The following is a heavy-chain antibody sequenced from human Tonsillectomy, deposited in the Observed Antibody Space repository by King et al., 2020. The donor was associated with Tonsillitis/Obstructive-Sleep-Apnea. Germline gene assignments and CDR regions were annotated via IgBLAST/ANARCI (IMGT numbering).Heavy chain of an antibody. CDR1: GFTFSNAW. CDR2: IKSKTDGGTT. V-gene: IGHV3-15*07. J-gene: IGHJ4*02. CDR3: TAGPYYYDRSGLLLGISPFDY. Sequence: VQLVESGGGLVKPGGSLRLSCAASGFTFSNAWMNWVRQAPGKGLEWVGRIKSKTDGGTTDYAAPVKGRFTISRDDSKNTLYLQMNSLKTEDTAVYYCTAGPYYYDRSGLLLGISPFDYWGQGTLVTVSS. D-gene: IGHD3-22*01.